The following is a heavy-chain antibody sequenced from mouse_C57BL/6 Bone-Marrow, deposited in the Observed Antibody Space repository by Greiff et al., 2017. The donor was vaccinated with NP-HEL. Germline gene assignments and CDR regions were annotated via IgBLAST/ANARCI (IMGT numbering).Heavy chain of an antibody. CDR1: GYTFTSYW. V-gene: IGHV1-7*01. J-gene: IGHJ2*01. CDR2: IDPSSGYT. D-gene: IGHD3-2*02. Sequence: VQLVESGAELAKPGASVKLSCKASGYTFTSYWMPWVKQRPGQGLEWIGYIDPSSGYTKYNQKFKDKATLTADKSSSTAYMQLSSLTYEDSAVYYCAREGAQASYYFDYWGQGTTLTVSS. CDR3: AREGAQASYYFDY.